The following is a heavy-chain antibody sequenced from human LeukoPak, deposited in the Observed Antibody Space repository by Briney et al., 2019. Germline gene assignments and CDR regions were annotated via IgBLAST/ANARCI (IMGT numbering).Heavy chain of an antibody. CDR3: ARGGSIVGATGHYYYCYYMDV. V-gene: IGHV3-7*01. J-gene: IGHJ6*03. CDR1: GFTFSSYW. Sequence: PGGSLRLSCAASGFTFSSYWMSWVRQAPGKGLEWVANIKQDGSEKYYVDSVKGRFTISRDNAKNSLYLQMNSLRAEDTAVYYCARGGSIVGATGHYYYCYYMDVWGKGTTVTVSS. D-gene: IGHD1-26*01. CDR2: IKQDGSEK.